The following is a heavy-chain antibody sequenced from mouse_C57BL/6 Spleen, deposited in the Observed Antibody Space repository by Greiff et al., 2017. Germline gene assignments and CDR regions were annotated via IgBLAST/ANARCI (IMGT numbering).Heavy chain of an antibody. CDR1: GYTFTSYW. V-gene: IGHV1-64*01. Sequence: QVHVKQSGAELVKPGASVKLSCKASGYTFTSYWMHWVKQRPGQGLEWIGMIHPNSGSTNYNEKFKSKATLTVDKSSSTAYMQRSSLTSEDSAVYYCARTGDGYYDYWGQGTTLTVSS. CDR2: IHPNSGST. J-gene: IGHJ2*01. CDR3: ARTGDGYYDY. D-gene: IGHD2-3*01.